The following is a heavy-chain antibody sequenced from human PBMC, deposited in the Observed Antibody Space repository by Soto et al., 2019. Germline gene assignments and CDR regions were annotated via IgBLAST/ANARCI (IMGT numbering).Heavy chain of an antibody. CDR2: IYYSGST. J-gene: IGHJ5*02. Sequence: NPSETLSLTCTVSGGSISSSSYYLGWIRQPPGKGLEWIGSIYYSGSTYYNPSLKSRVTISVDTSKNQFSLKLSSVTAADTAVYYCARHLYIVPAAIGQIRWFDPWCQGLLVTVSS. CDR1: GGSISSSSYY. V-gene: IGHV4-39*01. CDR3: ARHLYIVPAAIGQIRWFDP. D-gene: IGHD2-2*01.